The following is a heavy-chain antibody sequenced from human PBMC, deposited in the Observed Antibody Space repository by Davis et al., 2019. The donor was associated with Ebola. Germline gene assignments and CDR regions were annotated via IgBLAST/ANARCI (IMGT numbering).Heavy chain of an antibody. D-gene: IGHD2-2*02. CDR2: ISSSSSYI. J-gene: IGHJ4*02. CDR3: ARDWVVPAAIFDY. Sequence: PGGSLRLSCAASGFTFSSYSMNWVRQAPGKGLEWVSSISSSSSYIYYADSVKGRFTISRDNAKNSLYLQMNSLRAEDTAVYYCARDWVVPAAIFDYWSQGTLVTVSS. CDR1: GFTFSSYS. V-gene: IGHV3-21*01.